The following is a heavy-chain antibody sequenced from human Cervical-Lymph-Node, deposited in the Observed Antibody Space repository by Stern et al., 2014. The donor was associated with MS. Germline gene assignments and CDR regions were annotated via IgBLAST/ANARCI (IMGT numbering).Heavy chain of an antibody. Sequence: EVHLVESGGGLDKPGGSLSLSCAASGFTFSSSTMNWVRPAPGKGLEWVAPLSSGGSYIYYGDTLTGRFTISRDNAKNSLYLQMNSLRAEDTAVYYCARGRGGNYRYYFDYWGQGTLVTVSS. CDR3: ARGRGGNYRYYFDY. J-gene: IGHJ4*02. CDR2: LSSGGSYI. CDR1: GFTFSSST. V-gene: IGHV3-21*01. D-gene: IGHD4-23*01.